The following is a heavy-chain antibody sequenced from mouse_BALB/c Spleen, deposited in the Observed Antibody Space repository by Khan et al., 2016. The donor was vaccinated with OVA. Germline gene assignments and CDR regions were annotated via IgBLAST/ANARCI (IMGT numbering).Heavy chain of an antibody. J-gene: IGHJ3*01. V-gene: IGHV1-4*01. Sequence: QMQLEESGAELARPGASVKMSCKASGYTFTSYTIHWIKLRPGQGLEWIGFIYPSNGYTNYNQKFKDKATFTADKSSTTVYMQLSSLTSDDSAVYNCVRDGAYHRNDGWFAYWGQGTLVTVSA. CDR1: GYTFTSYT. CDR3: VRDGAYHRNDGWFAY. D-gene: IGHD2-14*01. CDR2: IYPSNGYT.